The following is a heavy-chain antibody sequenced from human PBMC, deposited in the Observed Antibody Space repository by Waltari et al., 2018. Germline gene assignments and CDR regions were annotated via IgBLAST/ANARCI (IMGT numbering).Heavy chain of an antibody. V-gene: IGHV4-4*02. J-gene: IGHJ4*02. D-gene: IGHD6-6*01. Sequence: VQLVESGGGLVQPGGSLRLSCVTSGFTFSSNWLTWVRQAPGKGLEWIGKINHSGSTNYNPSLKSRVTISVDTSKNQFSLKLSSVTAADTAVYYCARGRGSSSPFDYWGQGTLVTVSS. CDR1: SGFTFSSNW. CDR2: INHSGST. CDR3: ARGRGSSSPFDY.